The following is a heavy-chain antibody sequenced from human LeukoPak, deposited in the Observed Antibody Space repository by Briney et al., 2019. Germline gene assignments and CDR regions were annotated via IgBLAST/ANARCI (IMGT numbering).Heavy chain of an antibody. CDR2: IYPGDSDT. V-gene: IGHV5-51*01. J-gene: IGHJ6*02. CDR3: ARHGYYDSSGYYDYYYYYGMDV. Sequence: GESLKICCKGSGYSFTSYWIGWVRQMPGKGLEWVGIIYPGDSDTRYSPSFQGQVTISADKSISTAYLQWSSLKASDTAMYYCARHGYYDSSGYYDYYYYYGMDVWGQGTTVTVSS. D-gene: IGHD3-22*01. CDR1: GYSFTSYW.